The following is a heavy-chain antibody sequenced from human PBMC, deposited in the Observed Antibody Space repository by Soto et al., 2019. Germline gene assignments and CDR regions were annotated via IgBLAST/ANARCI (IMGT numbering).Heavy chain of an antibody. D-gene: IGHD3-10*01. J-gene: IGHJ4*02. CDR2: ISYDGSNK. V-gene: IGHV3-30-3*01. CDR1: GFTFSSYA. CDR3: AREPMGRYYGSGSYYFDY. Sequence: QVQLVESGGGVVQPGRSLRLSCAASGFTFSSYAMHWVRQAPGKGLEWVAVISYDGSNKYYADSVKGRFNISRDNSKNTLYLQMNSLRAEDTAVYYGAREPMGRYYGSGSYYFDYWGQGTLVTVSS.